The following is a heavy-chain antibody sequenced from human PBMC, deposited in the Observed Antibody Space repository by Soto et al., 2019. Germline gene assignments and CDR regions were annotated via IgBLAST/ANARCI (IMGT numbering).Heavy chain of an antibody. CDR1: GYTFNIYG. CDR3: ARDSQAYQLIPNYFYRNGLDV. J-gene: IGHJ6*02. CDR2: MSADKGKT. D-gene: IGHD2-2*01. Sequence: QVRLVQSRDEVKKPGASVKVSCEASGYTFNIYGVSWVRQAPGQGLEWVGWMSADKGKTEYAQKFEGRVSLTTDTATNTAYMELRGLRSDDTAVYYCARDSQAYQLIPNYFYRNGLDVWGQGTTVSVSS. V-gene: IGHV1-18*01.